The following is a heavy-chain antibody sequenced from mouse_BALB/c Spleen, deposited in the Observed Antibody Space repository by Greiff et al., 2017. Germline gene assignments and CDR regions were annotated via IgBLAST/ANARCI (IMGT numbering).Heavy chain of an antibody. CDR1: GYTFTSYW. CDR2: IYPSDSYT. D-gene: IGHD1-1*01. CDR3: TRTDYGSSQYYFDY. Sequence: QVQLQQSGAELVRPGASVKLSCKASGYTFTSYWINWVKQRPGQGLEWIGNIYPSDSYTNYNQKFKDKATLTVDKSSSTAYMQLSSPTSEDSAVYYCTRTDYGSSQYYFDYWGQGTTLTVSS. J-gene: IGHJ2*01. V-gene: IGHV1-69*02.